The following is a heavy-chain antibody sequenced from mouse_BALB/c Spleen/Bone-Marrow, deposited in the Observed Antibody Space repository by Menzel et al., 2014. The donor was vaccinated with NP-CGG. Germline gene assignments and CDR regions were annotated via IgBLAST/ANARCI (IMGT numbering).Heavy chain of an antibody. CDR3: ARFATGSFAY. J-gene: IGHJ3*01. D-gene: IGHD1-1*01. Sequence: VKLVESGAELVRPGSSVKISCKASGYVLTDYWMNWLRQRPGQGLEWIGQIFPVNADTNYKANFKDKVTLTADKSSTTAYMQLNSLTSEDSAVYFCARFATGSFAYWGQGTLVTVSA. CDR1: GYVLTDYW. CDR2: IFPVNADT. V-gene: IGHV1-80*01.